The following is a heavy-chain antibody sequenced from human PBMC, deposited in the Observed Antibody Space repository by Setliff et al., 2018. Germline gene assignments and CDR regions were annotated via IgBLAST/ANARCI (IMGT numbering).Heavy chain of an antibody. CDR2: IYYSGST. D-gene: IGHD3-22*01. Sequence: SETLSLTCAVYGGSFSSYYLGWIRQPPGKGLEWIGSIYYSGSTYYNPSLKSRVTITVDTSKNQFSLKLSTVTAADTAVYYCARGKERITMLVVVTSGAFDIWGQGTMVTVSS. CDR1: GGSFSSYY. V-gene: IGHV4-34*01. CDR3: ARGKERITMLVVVTSGAFDI. J-gene: IGHJ3*02.